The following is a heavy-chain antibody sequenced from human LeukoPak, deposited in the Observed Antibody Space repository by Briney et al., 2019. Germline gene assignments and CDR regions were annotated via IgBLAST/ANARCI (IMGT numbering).Heavy chain of an antibody. CDR1: GDSVTSNNAA. CDR2: THYRSKWYN. J-gene: IGHJ4*02. CDR3: ARAKGRSPLFDY. V-gene: IGHV6-1*01. Sequence: SQTLSLTCAISGDSVTSNNAAWNWIRQSPSRGLEWLGRTHYRSKWYNDYAVSVKGRIAINPDTSKNQFSLQLNSVTPEDTAVYYCARAKGRSPLFDYWGQGTLVTVSS. D-gene: IGHD6-13*01.